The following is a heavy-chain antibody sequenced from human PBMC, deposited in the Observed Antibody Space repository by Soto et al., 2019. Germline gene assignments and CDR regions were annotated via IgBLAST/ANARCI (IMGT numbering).Heavy chain of an antibody. CDR1: GFTFGSYA. CDR2: ISGGDTT. CDR3: APGWDMATVWTD. V-gene: IGHV3-23*01. D-gene: IGHD4-4*01. Sequence: EVQLLESGGGLVKAGGSLRLSCVASGFTFGSYAMSWVRQAPGQGLDWVSTISGGDTTQYAESVKGRFTISRDKAKNTLYLQMNTLRVADTAVYYCAPGWDMATVWTDWGQGTLVTVSS. J-gene: IGHJ4*02.